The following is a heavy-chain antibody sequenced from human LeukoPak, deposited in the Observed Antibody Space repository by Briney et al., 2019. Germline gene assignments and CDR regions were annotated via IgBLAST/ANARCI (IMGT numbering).Heavy chain of an antibody. CDR2: RNPNSGNT. D-gene: IGHD2/OR15-2a*01. CDR1: GYTFTSYD. V-gene: IGHV1-8*01. CDR3: ARGRSHPFWWFDP. Sequence: GASVKVSCKASGYTFTSYDINWVRQATGQGLEWMGWRNPNSGNTGYAQKFQGRVTMTRNTSISTAYMELSSLRSEDTAVYYCARGRSHPFWWFDPWGQGTLVTVSS. J-gene: IGHJ5*02.